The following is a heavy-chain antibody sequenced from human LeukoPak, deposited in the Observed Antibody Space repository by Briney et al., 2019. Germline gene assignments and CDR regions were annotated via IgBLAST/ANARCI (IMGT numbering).Heavy chain of an antibody. CDR2: MNPNSGFT. CDR3: ARVAGSADY. Sequence: GASVKVSCKASGYAFTSLDINWVRQATGQGLEWMGWMNPNSGFTGSAQKFQGRLTMTRDTSISTAYMELTSLTSEDTAMYYCARVAGSADYWSQGTLVTVSS. J-gene: IGHJ4*02. CDR1: GYAFTSLD. V-gene: IGHV1-8*01. D-gene: IGHD6-19*01.